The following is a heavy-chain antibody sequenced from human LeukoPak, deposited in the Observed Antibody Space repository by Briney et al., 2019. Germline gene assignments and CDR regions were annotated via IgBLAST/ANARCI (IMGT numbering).Heavy chain of an antibody. CDR3: ARAWMATIIDY. J-gene: IGHJ4*02. D-gene: IGHD5-24*01. CDR2: ISYDGSNK. V-gene: IGHV3-30-3*01. Sequence: GRSLRLSCAASGFTFSGYAMHWVRQAPGKGLEWVSVISYDGSNKYCADSVKGRFTIYRDNSKNTLYLQMSSLRAEDTAVYYCARAWMATIIDYWGQGTLVTVSS. CDR1: GFTFSGYA.